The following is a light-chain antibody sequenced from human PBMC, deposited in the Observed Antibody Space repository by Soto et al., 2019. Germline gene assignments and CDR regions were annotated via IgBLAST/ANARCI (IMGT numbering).Light chain of an antibody. Sequence: VMTQSPATLSVSPGERATLSCRASQSVSTYLAWYQQKPGQPPKLLIYWASTRESGVPDRFSGSGSGTDFTLTISSLQAEDVAVYYCQQYYSTPYTFGQGTKLEIK. CDR1: QSVSTY. J-gene: IGKJ2*01. CDR2: WAS. V-gene: IGKV4-1*01. CDR3: QQYYSTPYT.